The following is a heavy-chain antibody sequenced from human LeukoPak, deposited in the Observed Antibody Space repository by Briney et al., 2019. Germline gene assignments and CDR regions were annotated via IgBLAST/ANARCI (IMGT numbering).Heavy chain of an antibody. CDR1: GFSFRSFE. Sequence: PGGSLRLSCAASGFSFRSFEMSWVRQAPGKGLEWVSSISSSSSYIYYADSVKGRFTISRDNAKNSLYLQMNSLRAEDTAVYYCARVVIDGYNHDYWGQGTLVTVSS. D-gene: IGHD5-24*01. V-gene: IGHV3-21*01. CDR2: ISSSSSYI. CDR3: ARVVIDGYNHDY. J-gene: IGHJ4*02.